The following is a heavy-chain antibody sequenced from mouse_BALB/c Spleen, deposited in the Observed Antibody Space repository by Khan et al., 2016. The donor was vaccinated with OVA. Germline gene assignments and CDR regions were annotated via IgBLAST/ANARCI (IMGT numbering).Heavy chain of an antibody. CDR1: GFSLTGYG. J-gene: IGHJ4*01. CDR3: ARAYYANYREAMDY. V-gene: IGHV2-6-7*01. Sequence: VQLQESGPGQVAPSQSLSITCTVSGFSLTGYGVNWVRQPPGKGLEWLGMIWGDGSTDYNSALKSRLSITKDNSKSQVFLKMNSLQTDDTARYYCARAYYANYREAMDYWGQGNSVTVSS. CDR2: IWGDGST. D-gene: IGHD2-10*01.